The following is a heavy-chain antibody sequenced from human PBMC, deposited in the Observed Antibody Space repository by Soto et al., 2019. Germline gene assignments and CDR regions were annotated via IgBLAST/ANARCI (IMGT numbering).Heavy chain of an antibody. J-gene: IGHJ4*02. Sequence: PSETLSLTCNVSGGSISSGSYYWSWIRQHPGKGLEWIGYISGSGSTYYNPSLKSRVIMSLDTSKNQFSLKLTSVTAADTAVYYCARDQGYTYGYCFDLWGQGTPVTVSS. CDR1: GGSISSGSYY. D-gene: IGHD5-18*01. CDR2: ISGSGST. V-gene: IGHV4-31*03. CDR3: ARDQGYTYGYCFDL.